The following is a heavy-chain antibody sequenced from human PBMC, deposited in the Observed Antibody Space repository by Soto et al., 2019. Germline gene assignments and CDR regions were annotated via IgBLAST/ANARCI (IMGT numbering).Heavy chain of an antibody. CDR1: GYTFTSYD. Sequence: QVQLVQSGAEVKKPGASVKVSCKASGYTFTSYDINWVRQATGQGLEWMGWMNPNSGNTGYAQKSQXRXTXTXXTSISTAYMELSSLRSEDTAVYYCARTLYGDNVDYWGQGTLVTVSS. D-gene: IGHD4-17*01. CDR3: ARTLYGDNVDY. CDR2: MNPNSGNT. V-gene: IGHV1-8*01. J-gene: IGHJ4*02.